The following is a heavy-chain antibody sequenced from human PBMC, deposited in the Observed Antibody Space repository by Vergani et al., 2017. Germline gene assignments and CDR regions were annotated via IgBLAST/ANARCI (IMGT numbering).Heavy chain of an antibody. D-gene: IGHD4-17*01. CDR1: GGSISSSSYY. V-gene: IGHV4-39*07. CDR3: ARDGDDYGDLRWFDP. CDR2: IYYSGST. Sequence: QLQLQESGPGLVTPSETLSLTCTVSGGSISSSSYYWGWIRQPPGKGLEWIGSIYYSGSTYYNPSLKSRVTISVDTSKNQFSLKLSSVTAADTAVYYCARDGDDYGDLRWFDPWGQGTLVTVSS. J-gene: IGHJ5*02.